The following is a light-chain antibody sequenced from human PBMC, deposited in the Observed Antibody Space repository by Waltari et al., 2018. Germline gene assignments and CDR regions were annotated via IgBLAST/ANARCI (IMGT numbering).Light chain of an antibody. Sequence: DIQMTQSPSSLSASVGDRVTITCRASLGISVYLAWFRQKPGKAPESLIYAASSLESGVSSRFSGSGSGTDFSLTISSLQPEDSATYYCQQYNVYPLAFGQGTRLEIK. CDR3: QQYNVYPLA. CDR2: AAS. V-gene: IGKV1-16*01. J-gene: IGKJ5*01. CDR1: LGISVY.